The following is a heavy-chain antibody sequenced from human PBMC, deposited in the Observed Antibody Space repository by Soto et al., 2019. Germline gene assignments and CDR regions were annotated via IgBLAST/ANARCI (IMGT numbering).Heavy chain of an antibody. D-gene: IGHD6-19*01. CDR3: ARATYIAGWSVP. J-gene: IGHJ5*02. CDR1: GDSFSSYA. V-gene: IGHV1-69*01. CDR2: IIPIFGTA. Sequence: ALKGSWKAAGDSFSSYAISWGRQAPGQGLEWMGGIIPIFGTANYAQKFQGRVTITADESTSTAYMELSSLRSEDTAVYYCARATYIAGWSVPWGQATLLAV.